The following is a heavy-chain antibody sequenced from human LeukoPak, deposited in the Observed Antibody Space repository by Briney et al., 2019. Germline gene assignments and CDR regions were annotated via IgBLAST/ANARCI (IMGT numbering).Heavy chain of an antibody. V-gene: IGHV4-34*01. CDR3: ARERYYGRRTFDY. Sequence: PSETLSLTCAVYGGSFSGYYWSWIRQPPGKGLEWIGEINHSGSTNYNPSLKSRVTISVDTSKNQFSLKLSSVTAADTAVYCCARERYYGRRTFDYWGQGTLVTVSS. J-gene: IGHJ4*02. CDR1: GGSFSGYY. CDR2: INHSGST. D-gene: IGHD2-21*01.